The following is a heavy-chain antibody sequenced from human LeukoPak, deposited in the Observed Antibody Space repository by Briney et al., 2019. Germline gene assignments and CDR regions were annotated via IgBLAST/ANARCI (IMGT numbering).Heavy chain of an antibody. CDR2: ISSSSSTI. V-gene: IGHV3-48*04. CDR3: ARALESHPNWFDF. J-gene: IGHJ5*01. Sequence: GGSLRLSCAASGFTVSSYSMNWVRQAPGKGLEWVSYISSSSSTIYYADSVKGRFTISRDNAKNSLYLQMNSLRAEDTAVYYCARALESHPNWFDFWGQGTLVTVSS. CDR1: GFTVSSYS.